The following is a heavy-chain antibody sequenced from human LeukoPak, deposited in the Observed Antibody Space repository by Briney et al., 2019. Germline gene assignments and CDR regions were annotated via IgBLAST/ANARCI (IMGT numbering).Heavy chain of an antibody. Sequence: SETLSLTCTVSGGPISSYYWSWIRQPAGKGLEWIGRIYTSGSTNYNPSLKSRVTMSVDTSKNQFSLKLSSVTAADTAVYYCARDQTYYDSSGYSLYAFDIWGQGTMVTVSS. J-gene: IGHJ3*02. CDR1: GGPISSYY. V-gene: IGHV4-4*07. D-gene: IGHD3-22*01. CDR3: ARDQTYYDSSGYSLYAFDI. CDR2: IYTSGST.